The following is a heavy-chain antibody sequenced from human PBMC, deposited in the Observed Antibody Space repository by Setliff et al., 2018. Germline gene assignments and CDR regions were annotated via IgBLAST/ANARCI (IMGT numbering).Heavy chain of an antibody. Sequence: PGESLKISCQGLGYDFFGYWIAWVRQVPGKGLEWMGIIYPDVSDPRYSPSFQGQVTISVDKSINTAFLQWNNLKASDSAMYYCATTRLASRWYVVDGFDIWGQGTLVTVSS. V-gene: IGHV5-51*01. CDR3: ATTRLASRWYVVDGFDI. J-gene: IGHJ3*02. CDR2: IYPDVSDP. CDR1: GYDFFGYW. D-gene: IGHD6-13*01.